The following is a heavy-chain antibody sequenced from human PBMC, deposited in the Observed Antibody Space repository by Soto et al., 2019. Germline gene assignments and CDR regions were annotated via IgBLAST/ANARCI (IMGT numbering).Heavy chain of an antibody. CDR3: ARLTPNNTIFRVVIIHWYDP. CDR2: IYPGDSDT. V-gene: IGHV5-51*01. J-gene: IGHJ5*02. Sequence: GESLKISCKGSGYSFTSYWIGWVRQMPGKGLEWMGIIYPGDSDTRYSPSFQGQVTISADKSISTAYLQWSSLKASDTAMYYCARLTPNNTIFRVVIIHWYDPWGQGTLVTVSS. D-gene: IGHD3-3*01. CDR1: GYSFTSYW.